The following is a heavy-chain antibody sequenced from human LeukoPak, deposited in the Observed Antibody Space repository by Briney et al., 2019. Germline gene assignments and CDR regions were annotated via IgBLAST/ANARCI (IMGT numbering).Heavy chain of an antibody. Sequence: PGGSLRLSCAASGFTFSSYAVHWVRQAPGKGLEWVAVISYDGSHKYYADSVKGRFTISRDNSQNTLYLQMNSLRAEDTAVYYCAGAESGYYDSCISDWGQGALVTVSS. V-gene: IGHV3-30-3*01. CDR2: ISYDGSHK. J-gene: IGHJ4*02. CDR1: GFTFSSYA. D-gene: IGHD3-22*01. CDR3: AGAESGYYDSCISD.